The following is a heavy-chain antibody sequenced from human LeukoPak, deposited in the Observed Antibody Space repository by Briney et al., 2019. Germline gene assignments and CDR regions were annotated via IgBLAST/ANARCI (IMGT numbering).Heavy chain of an antibody. V-gene: IGHV3-48*03. Sequence: GGSLRLSCAASGFTFSSYEMNWLRQAPGKGLEWVSYISSSGSTIYYADSVKGRFTISRDNAKNSLYLQMNSLRAEDTAVYYCARARAEGVNSGSYYRYYFDYWGQGTLVTVSS. CDR2: ISSSGSTI. J-gene: IGHJ4*02. D-gene: IGHD1-26*01. CDR3: ARARAEGVNSGSYYRYYFDY. CDR1: GFTFSSYE.